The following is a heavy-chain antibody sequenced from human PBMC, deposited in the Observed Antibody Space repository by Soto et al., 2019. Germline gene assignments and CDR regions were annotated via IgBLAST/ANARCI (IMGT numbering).Heavy chain of an antibody. CDR2: IDPSDSYT. D-gene: IGHD6-13*01. CDR3: ARHGNRIAAAGTPNWFDP. V-gene: IGHV5-10-1*01. J-gene: IGHJ5*02. CDR1: GYSFTSYW. Sequence: LGESLKISCKGSGYSFTSYWISWVRQMPGKGLEWMGRIDPSDSYTNYSPSFQGHVTISADKSISTAYLQWSSLKASDTAMYYCARHGNRIAAAGTPNWFDPWGQGTLVTVSS.